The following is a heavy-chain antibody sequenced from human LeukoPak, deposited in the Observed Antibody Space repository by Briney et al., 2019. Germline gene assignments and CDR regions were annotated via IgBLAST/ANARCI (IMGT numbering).Heavy chain of an antibody. CDR3: ASIYSSSWYYFDY. CDR1: GYTFTSYY. D-gene: IGHD6-13*01. CDR2: INPSGGST. Sequence: ASVTVSCKASGYTFTSYYMHWVRQAPGQGLEWMGIINPSGGSTSYAQKFQGRVTMTRDTSISTAYMELSRLRSDDTAVYYCASIYSSSWYYFDYWGQGTLVTVSS. V-gene: IGHV1-46*01. J-gene: IGHJ4*02.